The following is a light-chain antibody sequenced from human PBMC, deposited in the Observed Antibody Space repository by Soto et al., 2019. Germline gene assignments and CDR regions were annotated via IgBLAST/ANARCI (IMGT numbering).Light chain of an antibody. CDR2: GAS. Sequence: TTLSVSPGERATLSCRAGQTVSSDLAWYQQKPGQAPRLLIYGASTRATGIPARFSGSGSGTEFTLTISSLQYEDFAVYYCQQYYNWSTFAQGT. CDR3: QQYYNWST. CDR1: QTVSSD. V-gene: IGKV3-15*01. J-gene: IGKJ1*01.